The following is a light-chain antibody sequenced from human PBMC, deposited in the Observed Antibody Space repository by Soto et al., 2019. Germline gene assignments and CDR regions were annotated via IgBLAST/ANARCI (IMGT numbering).Light chain of an antibody. J-gene: IGLJ2*01. CDR1: SSDVGSYNL. V-gene: IGLV2-23*02. Sequence: VLTQPASVSGSPGQSITISCTGASSDVGSYNLVSWYQQHPGKAPKLMIYEVSKRPSGVSNRFSGSKSGNTASLTISGLQAEDEADYYCCSYAGSSTFDVVFGGGTKVTVL. CDR2: EVS. CDR3: CSYAGSSTFDVV.